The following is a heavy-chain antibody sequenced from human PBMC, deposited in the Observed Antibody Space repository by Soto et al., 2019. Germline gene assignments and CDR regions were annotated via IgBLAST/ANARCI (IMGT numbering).Heavy chain of an antibody. D-gene: IGHD1-26*01. CDR2: ISYDGSNK. Sequence: QVQLVESGGGVVQPGRSLRLSCAASGFTFSTYGMHWVRQAPGKGLEWVAVISYDGSNKYYADSVKGRFTISRDNSKNTLYLQMNNLRAEDTAVYYCAKGELGEWGQGTLVTVSS. V-gene: IGHV3-30*18. J-gene: IGHJ4*02. CDR1: GFTFSTYG. CDR3: AKGELGE.